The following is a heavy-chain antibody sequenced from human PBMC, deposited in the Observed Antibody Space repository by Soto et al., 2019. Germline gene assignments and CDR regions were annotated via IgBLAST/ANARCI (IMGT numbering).Heavy chain of an antibody. CDR2: IIPIFGTA. J-gene: IGHJ4*02. CDR3: ARGGGVGATTGWD. Sequence: QVQLVQSGAEVKKPGSSVKVSCKASGGTFSSYAISWVRQAPGQGLEWMGGIIPIFGTANYAQKFQGRVTFPAEIPRATAYGGGGGLELGDTAVFFCARGGGVGATTGWDWGQGTLVTVSS. CDR1: GGTFSSYA. V-gene: IGHV1-69*06. D-gene: IGHD1-26*01.